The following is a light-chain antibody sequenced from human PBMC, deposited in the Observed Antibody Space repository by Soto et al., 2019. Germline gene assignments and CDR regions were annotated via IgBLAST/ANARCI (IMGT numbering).Light chain of an antibody. V-gene: IGKV3-20*01. Sequence: IVLTQSPATLSLSPGERATLSCRASQSVGSYLAWYQHKPGQAPRLLIYGASNRATGIPDRFSGSGSGTDFTLTISRLEPEDFAVYYCQQYGSSGTFGQGTKVDIK. J-gene: IGKJ1*01. CDR3: QQYGSSGT. CDR2: GAS. CDR1: QSVGSY.